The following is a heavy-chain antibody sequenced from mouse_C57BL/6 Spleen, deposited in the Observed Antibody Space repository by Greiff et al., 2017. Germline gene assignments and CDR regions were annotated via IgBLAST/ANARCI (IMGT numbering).Heavy chain of an antibody. CDR3: ARHGGVMDY. CDR1: GYTFTSYW. J-gene: IGHJ4*01. V-gene: IGHV1-69*01. Sequence: VQLQQSGAELARPGASVKMSCKASGYTFTSYWMHWVKQSPGQGLEWIGEIDPSDSYTNYNQKFKGKSTLTVDKSSSTAYMQLSSLTSEDSAVYYCARHGGVMDYWGQGTSVTVSS. CDR2: IDPSDSYT.